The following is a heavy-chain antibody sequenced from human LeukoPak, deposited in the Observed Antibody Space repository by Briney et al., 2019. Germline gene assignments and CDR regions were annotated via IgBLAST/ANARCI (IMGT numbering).Heavy chain of an antibody. CDR3: ARAAAAGWGSKYYLDY. V-gene: IGHV4-34*01. D-gene: IGHD6-13*01. J-gene: IGHJ4*02. CDR2: INHSGST. Sequence: SETLSLTCAVYGGSFSGYYWSWIRQPPGNGLEWIGEINHSGSTNYNPSLKSRVTISVDTSKNQFSLKLSSATAADTAVYYCARAAAAGWGSKYYLDYWGQGTLVTVSS. CDR1: GGSFSGYY.